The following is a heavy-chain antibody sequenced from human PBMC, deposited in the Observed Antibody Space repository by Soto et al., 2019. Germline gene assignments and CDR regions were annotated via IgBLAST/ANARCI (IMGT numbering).Heavy chain of an antibody. D-gene: IGHD5-12*01. V-gene: IGHV3-7*01. J-gene: IGHJ6*02. CDR3: AREWQIRYYYGMDV. CDR1: GFTFSSYW. CDR2: IKQDGSEK. Sequence: EVQLVESGGGLVQPGGSLRRSCAASGFTFSSYWMSWVRQAPGKGLEWVANIKQDGSEKYYVDSVKGRFTISRDNAKNSLYLQMNSLRAEDTAVYYCAREWQIRYYYGMDVWGQGTTVTVSS.